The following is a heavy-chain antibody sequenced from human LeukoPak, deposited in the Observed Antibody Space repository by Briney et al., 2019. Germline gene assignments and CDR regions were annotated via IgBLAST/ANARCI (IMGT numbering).Heavy chain of an antibody. CDR1: GFTFSSYE. CDR3: ARAYDLYGDYVHFDY. D-gene: IGHD4-17*01. J-gene: IGHJ4*02. CDR2: ISSSGSTI. Sequence: AGGSLRLSCAASGFTFSSYEMNWVRQAPGKGLEWVSYISSSGSTIYYADSVKGRFTISRDNAKNSLYLQMNSLRAEDTAVYYCARAYDLYGDYVHFDYWGQGTLVTVSS. V-gene: IGHV3-48*03.